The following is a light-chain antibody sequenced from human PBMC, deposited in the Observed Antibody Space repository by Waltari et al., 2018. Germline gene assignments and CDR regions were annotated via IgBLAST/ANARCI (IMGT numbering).Light chain of an antibody. Sequence: EIVMTQSPATLSVSPGERATLSCRASQSVRNNFVWYQQKPGQAPRLLISGASTRVTGIPAWFSGSGSGTECTLTVSSLQSEDFAVYYCQQYNNWPPWTFGQGTKVEIK. V-gene: IGKV3-15*01. CDR2: GAS. CDR3: QQYNNWPPWT. CDR1: QSVRNN. J-gene: IGKJ1*01.